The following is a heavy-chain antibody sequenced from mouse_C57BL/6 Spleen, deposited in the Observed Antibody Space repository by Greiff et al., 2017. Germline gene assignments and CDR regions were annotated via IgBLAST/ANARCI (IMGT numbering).Heavy chain of an antibody. J-gene: IGHJ2*01. CDR2: IRNKANNPAT. CDR1: GFTFSDAW. D-gene: IGHD2-5*01. CDR3: TLSIVTFDC. V-gene: IGHV6-6*01. Sequence: EVMLVESGGGLVQPGGSMKLSCAASGFTFSDAWMDWVRQSPEKGLEWVAEIRNKANNPATYYAESVKGRFTSSRDDAKSSVYLQMNSLRAEDTGIYDCTLSIVTFDCGGQGTTLTVAS.